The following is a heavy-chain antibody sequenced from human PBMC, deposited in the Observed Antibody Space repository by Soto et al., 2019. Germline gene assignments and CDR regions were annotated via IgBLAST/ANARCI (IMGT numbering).Heavy chain of an antibody. Sequence: QVQLVQSGAEVKKPGSSVKVSCKASGGTFSSYAISWVRQAPGQGLEWMGGIIPICGTANYAQKLQGRVTITADESTSTAYMELSSLRSEDTAVYYCARGRRDGYNYRVYFQHWGRGTLVTVSS. J-gene: IGHJ1*01. CDR1: GGTFSSYA. CDR2: IIPICGTA. CDR3: ARGRRDGYNYRVYFQH. D-gene: IGHD5-12*01. V-gene: IGHV1-69*12.